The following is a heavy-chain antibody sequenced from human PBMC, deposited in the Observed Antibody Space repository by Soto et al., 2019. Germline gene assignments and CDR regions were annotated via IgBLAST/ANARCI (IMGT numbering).Heavy chain of an antibody. D-gene: IGHD3-22*01. V-gene: IGHV6-1*01. CDR1: GDSVSSNSAA. CDR3: AREITMIVEVTTPDAFDI. J-gene: IGHJ3*02. Sequence: SQTLSLTCAISGDSVSSNSAAWNWIRQSPSRGLEWLGRTYYRSKWYNDYAVSVKSRITINPDTSKNQFSLQLNSVTPEDTAVYYCAREITMIVEVTTPDAFDICGQGTMVTVSS. CDR2: TYYRSKWYN.